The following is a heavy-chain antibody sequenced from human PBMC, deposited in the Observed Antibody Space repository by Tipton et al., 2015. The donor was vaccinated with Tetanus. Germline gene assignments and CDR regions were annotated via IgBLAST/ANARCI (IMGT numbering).Heavy chain of an antibody. J-gene: IGHJ4*02. V-gene: IGHV1-18*01. CDR2: ISAYNGNT. CDR3: ARVDYDILTGYYPFDY. D-gene: IGHD3-9*01. CDR1: GYTFTSYG. Sequence: QLVQSGAEVKKPGASVKVSCKASGYTFTSYGISWVRQAPGQGLEWMGWISAYNGNTNYAQKLQGRVTMTTDTSTSTAYMELTSLRSDVTAVYYCARVDYDILTGYYPFDYWGQGTLVTVSS.